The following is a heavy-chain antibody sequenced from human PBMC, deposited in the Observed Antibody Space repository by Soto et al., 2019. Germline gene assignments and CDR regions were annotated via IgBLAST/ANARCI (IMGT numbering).Heavy chain of an antibody. V-gene: IGHV3-33*01. CDR1: GFTFSSYG. D-gene: IGHD3-10*01. CDR3: ARDIRITMVRGVVCAFDI. J-gene: IGHJ3*02. Sequence: VQLLESGGGLEQPGGSLRLSCAASGFTFSSYGMHWVRQAPGKGLEWVAVIWYDGSNKYYADSVKGRFTISRDNSKNTLYLQMNSLRAEDTAVYYCARDIRITMVRGVVCAFDIWGQGTMVTVSS. CDR2: IWYDGSNK.